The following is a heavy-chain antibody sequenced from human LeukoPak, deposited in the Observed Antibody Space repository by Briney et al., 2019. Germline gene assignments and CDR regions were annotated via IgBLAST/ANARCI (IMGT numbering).Heavy chain of an antibody. D-gene: IGHD4-23*01. CDR3: ARHVWDYGGNGVDY. Sequence: SETLSLTCAVYGGSFSGYYWSWIRQPPGKGLEWIGEINHSGSTNYNPSLKSRVTISVDTSKNQFSLKLSSVTAADTAVYYCARHVWDYGGNGVDYWGQGTLVTVSS. CDR2: INHSGST. CDR1: GGSFSGYY. V-gene: IGHV4-34*01. J-gene: IGHJ4*02.